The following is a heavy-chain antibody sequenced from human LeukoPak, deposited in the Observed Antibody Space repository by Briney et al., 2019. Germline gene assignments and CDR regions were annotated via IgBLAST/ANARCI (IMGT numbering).Heavy chain of an antibody. Sequence: PSETLSLTCTVSGGSISSYYWGWIRQPPGKGLEWIGYIYYSGSTNYNPSLKSRVTISVDTSKNQFSLKLSSVTAADTAVYYCARAIYSYGQRFAYWGQGTLVTVSS. D-gene: IGHD5-18*01. V-gene: IGHV4-59*08. CDR2: IYYSGST. CDR3: ARAIYSYGQRFAY. CDR1: GGSISSYY. J-gene: IGHJ4*02.